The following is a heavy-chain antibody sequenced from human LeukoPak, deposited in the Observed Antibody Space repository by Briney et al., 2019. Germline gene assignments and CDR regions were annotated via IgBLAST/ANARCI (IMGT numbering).Heavy chain of an antibody. D-gene: IGHD2-2*01. CDR1: ADTFTNYY. J-gene: IGHJ4*02. CDR2: INPIGGST. CDR3: ARGYCDSTSCYHEGDY. V-gene: IGHV1-46*01. Sequence: ASVKVSCKASADTFTNYYIHWIRQAPGQGLEWMGIINPIGGSTSYAQKFQGRVTMTRDTSTSTVYMELSSLRSEDTAVYYCARGYCDSTSCYHEGDYWGQGTLVTVSS.